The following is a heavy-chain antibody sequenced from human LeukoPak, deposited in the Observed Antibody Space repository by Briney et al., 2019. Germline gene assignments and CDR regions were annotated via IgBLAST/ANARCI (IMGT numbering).Heavy chain of an antibody. CDR3: ARLAAAGENYYYYYYMDV. D-gene: IGHD6-13*01. V-gene: IGHV1-2*02. CDR2: INPNSGGT. CDR1: GYTFTGYY. Sequence: ASVKVSCKASGYTFTGYYMHWVRQAPGQGLEWMGWINPNSGGTNYAQKFQGRVTMTRDTSISTAYMELSRLRSDDTAVYYCARLAAAGENYYYYYYMDVWGQGTLVTVSS. J-gene: IGHJ6*03.